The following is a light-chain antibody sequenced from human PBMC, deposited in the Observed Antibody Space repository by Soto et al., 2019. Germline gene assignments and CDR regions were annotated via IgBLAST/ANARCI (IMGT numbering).Light chain of an antibody. CDR3: QQYNNWPYT. J-gene: IGKJ2*01. CDR2: GAS. Sequence: EIVMTQSPATLTVSPGERATLSCRASQSVSSNLAWYQQKPGQAPRLLIYGASTRATGIPARFSGSGSGTEFTLTNSSLHSEDFAVYYCQQYNNWPYTFGQGTKLEI. V-gene: IGKV3-15*01. CDR1: QSVSSN.